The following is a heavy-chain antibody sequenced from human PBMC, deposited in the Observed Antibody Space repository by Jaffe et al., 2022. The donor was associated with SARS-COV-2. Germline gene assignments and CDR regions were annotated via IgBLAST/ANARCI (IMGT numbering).Heavy chain of an antibody. J-gene: IGHJ6*02. Sequence: EVQLLESGGGLVQPGGSLRLSCAASGFTFSSYAMSWVRQAPGKGLEWVSAISGSGGSTYYADSVKGRFTISRDNSKNTLYLQMNSLRAEDTAVYYCAKGIAAAGTRSRSYYYGMDVWGQGTTVTVSS. D-gene: IGHD6-13*01. CDR3: AKGIAAAGTRSRSYYYGMDV. CDR2: ISGSGGST. CDR1: GFTFSSYA. V-gene: IGHV3-23*01.